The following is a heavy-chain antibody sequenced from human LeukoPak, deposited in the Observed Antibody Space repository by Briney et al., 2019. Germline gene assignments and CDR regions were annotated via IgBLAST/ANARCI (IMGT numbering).Heavy chain of an antibody. J-gene: IGHJ5*02. CDR1: GFTFSSYA. CDR2: INHSGST. Sequence: GPLRLSCAASGFTFSSYAMSWVRQAPGKGLECIGEINHSGSTNYNPSLKSRVTISVDTSKNQFSLKLSSVTAADTAVYYCARVFKQWLVKMNWFDPWGQGTLVTVSS. CDR3: ARVFKQWLVKMNWFDP. V-gene: IGHV4-34*01. D-gene: IGHD6-19*01.